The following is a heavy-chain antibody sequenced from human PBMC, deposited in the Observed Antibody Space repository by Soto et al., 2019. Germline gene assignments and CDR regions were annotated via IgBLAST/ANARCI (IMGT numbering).Heavy chain of an antibody. CDR3: AREENCSDGICYSEYFQR. D-gene: IGHD2-15*01. J-gene: IGHJ1*01. Sequence: QVQLVQSGAEVKKPGASVKVSCKASGYIFTAYSMHWVRQAPGQGLEWMGVVNPSSGSTNYAQKFQGRITRTRDTSTSTVYMDLSSLTSEDTAVYYCAREENCSDGICYSEYFQRWGQGTLVTVSS. V-gene: IGHV1-46*01. CDR2: VNPSSGST. CDR1: GYIFTAYS.